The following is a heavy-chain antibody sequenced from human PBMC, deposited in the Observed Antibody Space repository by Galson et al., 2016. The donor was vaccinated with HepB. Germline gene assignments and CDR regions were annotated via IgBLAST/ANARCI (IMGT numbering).Heavy chain of an antibody. J-gene: IGHJ4*02. D-gene: IGHD6-19*01. Sequence: SLRLSCAASGFSFSDYYMTWIRQAPGKGLEWVSYISSGSTTIYYADSVKGRFTISRDNAKNSVYLQMNSLRAEDTALYYCAGGRKWLAFDKWGQGTLVTVSS. CDR1: GFSFSDYY. CDR2: ISSGSTTI. CDR3: AGGRKWLAFDK. V-gene: IGHV3-11*01.